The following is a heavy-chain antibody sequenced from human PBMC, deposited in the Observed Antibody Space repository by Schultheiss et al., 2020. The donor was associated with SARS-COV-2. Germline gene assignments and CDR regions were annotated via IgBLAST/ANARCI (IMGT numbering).Heavy chain of an antibody. J-gene: IGHJ5*02. CDR3: ARVITIFGVTNRFDP. Sequence: SETLSLTCTVSGGSVSSGSYYWSWIRQPPGKGLEWIGYIYYSGSTNYNPSLKSRVTISVDTSKNQFSLKLSSVTAADTAVYYCARVITIFGVTNRFDPWGQGTLVTVSS. CDR2: IYYSGST. CDR1: GGSVSSGSYY. D-gene: IGHD3-3*01. V-gene: IGHV4-61*01.